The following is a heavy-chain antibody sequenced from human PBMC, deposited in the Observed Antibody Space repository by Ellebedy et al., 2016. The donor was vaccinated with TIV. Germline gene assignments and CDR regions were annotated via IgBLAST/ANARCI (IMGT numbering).Heavy chain of an antibody. CDR2: INTANGNT. CDR1: GYTFTSYH. V-gene: IGHV1-18*01. Sequence: ASSVKVSCKTSGYTFTSYHLHWVRQAPGQGLEWLGWINTANGNTNYAQHHQERVTLTIDTSTRTAYMELRSLRPGDTAVYYCAKEDESDAFNAWGQGTLVTVSS. J-gene: IGHJ3*01. CDR3: AKEDESDAFNA.